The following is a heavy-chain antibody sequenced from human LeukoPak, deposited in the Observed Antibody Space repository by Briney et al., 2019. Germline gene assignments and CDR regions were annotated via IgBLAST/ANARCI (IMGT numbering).Heavy chain of an antibody. CDR2: IYNSGRT. CDR3: ARQLDRSPWVDY. V-gene: IGHV4-59*08. Sequence: PSETLSLTCTVSGGSISNYYWSWIPQPPGKGLEWVGYIYNSGRTNYNPSLKSRLTISVDTSKNQFSLRLSSVTAADTAMYYCARQLDRSPWVDYWGQGTLVTVSS. CDR1: GGSISNYY. D-gene: IGHD1-26*01. J-gene: IGHJ4*02.